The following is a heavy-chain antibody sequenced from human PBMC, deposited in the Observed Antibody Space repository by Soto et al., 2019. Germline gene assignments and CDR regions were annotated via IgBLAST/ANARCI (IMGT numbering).Heavy chain of an antibody. D-gene: IGHD3-10*01. CDR2: INVYNGNT. CDR3: ARGVGSGSYYNQYNWFDP. CDR1: DYTFTNYG. J-gene: IGHJ5*02. V-gene: IGHV1-18*01. Sequence: QVQLLQSGGEVKKPGASVKVSCKASDYTFTNYGISWVRQAPGQGLEWMGWINVYNGNTKYAQKVQGRITMTTDTSTSTAYMELRSLRSDDTAVYYCARGVGSGSYYNQYNWFDPWGQGTLVTVSS.